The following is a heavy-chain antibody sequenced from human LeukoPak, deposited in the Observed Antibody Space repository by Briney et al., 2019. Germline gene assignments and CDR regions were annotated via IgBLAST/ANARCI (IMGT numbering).Heavy chain of an antibody. V-gene: IGHV4-61*08. J-gene: IGHJ6*03. CDR2: IYTSGST. Sequence: SETLSLTCTVSGGSISSGGYYWSWIRQPPGKGLEWIGYIYTSGSTNYNPSLKSRVTISVDTSKNQFSLKLSSVTAADTAVYYCARLWTGSSWYNYYYYYMDVWGKGTTVTVSS. CDR1: GGSISSGGYY. D-gene: IGHD6-13*01. CDR3: ARLWTGSSWYNYYYYYMDV.